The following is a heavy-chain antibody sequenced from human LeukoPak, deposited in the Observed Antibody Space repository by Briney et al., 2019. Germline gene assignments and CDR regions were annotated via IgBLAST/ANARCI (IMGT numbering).Heavy chain of an antibody. Sequence: GGSLRLSCAASGFTFSSYAMSWVRQAPGKGLEWVSAISGSGGSTYYADSVKGRFTISRDNSKNTLYLQMNSLRAEDTAVYYCAKDYSYYYGSGSFDWGQGTLVTVSS. CDR3: AKDYSYYYGSGSFD. J-gene: IGHJ4*02. CDR2: ISGSGGST. CDR1: GFTFSSYA. V-gene: IGHV3-23*01. D-gene: IGHD3-10*01.